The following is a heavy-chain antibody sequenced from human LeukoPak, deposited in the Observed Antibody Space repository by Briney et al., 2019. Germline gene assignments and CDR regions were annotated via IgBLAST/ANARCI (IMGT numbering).Heavy chain of an antibody. D-gene: IGHD5-18*01. V-gene: IGHV6-1*01. CDR3: AGYSYGVRPS. CDR1: GDSDSSNSGA. J-gene: IGHJ5*02. Sequence: SQTLSLTCAISGDSDSSNSGAWNWIRQSPSRGLEWLGRTYYRSKWYNDYAVSVKSRITINPDTSKNQFSLHLNSVTPEDTAVYYCAGYSYGVRPSWGQGTLVTVSS. CDR2: TYYRSKWYN.